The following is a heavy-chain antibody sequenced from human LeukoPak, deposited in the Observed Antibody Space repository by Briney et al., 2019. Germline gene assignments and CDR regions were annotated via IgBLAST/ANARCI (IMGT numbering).Heavy chain of an antibody. J-gene: IGHJ4*02. CDR3: ARALTYYDFWSGYLPSYFDY. D-gene: IGHD3-3*01. Sequence: PSETLSLTCTVSGGSISSYYWSWIRQPPGKGLEWIGYISYSGSTNYNPSLKSRVTISIDTSKNQFSLKLSSVTAADTAVYYCARALTYYDFWSGYLPSYFDYWGQGTLVTVSS. CDR2: ISYSGST. V-gene: IGHV4-59*01. CDR1: GGSISSYY.